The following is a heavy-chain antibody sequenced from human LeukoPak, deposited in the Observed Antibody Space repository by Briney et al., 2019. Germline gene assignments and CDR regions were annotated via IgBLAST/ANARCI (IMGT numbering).Heavy chain of an antibody. CDR2: ITSSSGTI. D-gene: IGHD4-17*01. Sequence: PGGSLRLSCAASGFTFTNAWMNWVRQAPGKGLEWVSYITSSSGTIYYADSVKGRFTISRDNAKKSLYLQMNSLRDEDTAVYYCTRARYGDYVRWFDPWGQGTLVTVSS. CDR1: GFTFTNAW. J-gene: IGHJ5*02. V-gene: IGHV3-48*02. CDR3: TRARYGDYVRWFDP.